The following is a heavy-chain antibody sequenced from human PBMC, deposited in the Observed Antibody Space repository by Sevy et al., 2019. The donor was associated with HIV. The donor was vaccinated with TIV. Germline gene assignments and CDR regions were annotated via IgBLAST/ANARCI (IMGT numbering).Heavy chain of an antibody. CDR2: IYSGDTGCST. V-gene: IGHV3-53*01. J-gene: IGHJ6*02. CDR1: GFDVNENY. Sequence: GGSLRLSCAASGFDVNENYMSWVRQAPGKGLEWVSIIYSGDTGCSTYYAASVKGRLTISRDNSQKTRYLQINSLRPEDTAVYYCARDRLVSAGGYYNYYFGMDVWGQGTTVTVSS. D-gene: IGHD3-3*01. CDR3: ARDRLVSAGGYYNYYFGMDV.